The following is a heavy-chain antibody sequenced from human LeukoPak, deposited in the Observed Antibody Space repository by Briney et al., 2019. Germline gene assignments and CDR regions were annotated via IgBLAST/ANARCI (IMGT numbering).Heavy chain of an antibody. D-gene: IGHD3-10*01. J-gene: IGHJ5*02. V-gene: IGHV3-23*01. CDR2: ISGSGGST. Sequence: GGSLRLSCAASGFTFSSYAMSWVRQAPGKGLEWVSAISGSGGSTYYADSVKGRFTISRDNSKNTLYLQMNSLRAEDTAVYYCATDPRGVIPRGWFDPWGQGTLVTVSS. CDR3: ATDPRGVIPRGWFDP. CDR1: GFTFSSYA.